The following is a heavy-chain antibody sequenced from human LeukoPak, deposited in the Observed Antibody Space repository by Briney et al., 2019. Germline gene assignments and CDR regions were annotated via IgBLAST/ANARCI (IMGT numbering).Heavy chain of an antibody. Sequence: GGSLRLSCAASGFSFSSYAMHWVRQAPGKGLEWVSTTSAGGSSTYYAASVKGRFTISRDNSKNTFYLQMNSLRAEDTAAYYCAKGGYCSSSSCYYGWFEPWGQGTLVTVSS. D-gene: IGHD2-2*01. CDR3: AKGGYCSSSSCYYGWFEP. CDR1: GFSFSSYA. J-gene: IGHJ5*02. V-gene: IGHV3-23*01. CDR2: TSAGGSST.